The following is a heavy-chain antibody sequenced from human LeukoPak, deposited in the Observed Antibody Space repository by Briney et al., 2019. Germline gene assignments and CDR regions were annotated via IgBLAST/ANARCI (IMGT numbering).Heavy chain of an antibody. D-gene: IGHD3-22*01. V-gene: IGHV4-31*03. CDR3: AREYYYDSSGPPV. CDR1: GGSISSGGYY. J-gene: IGHJ4*02. CDR2: IYYSGST. Sequence: SETLSLTCTVSGGSISSGGYYWSWIRQHPGKGLEWIGYIYYSGSTYYNPSLKSRVTISVDTSKNQFSLKLSSVTAADTAVYYCAREYYYDSSGPPVWGQGTLVTVSS.